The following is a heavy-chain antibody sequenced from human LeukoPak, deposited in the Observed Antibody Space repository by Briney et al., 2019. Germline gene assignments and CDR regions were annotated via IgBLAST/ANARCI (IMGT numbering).Heavy chain of an antibody. D-gene: IGHD7-27*01. V-gene: IGHV1-69*05. CDR3: ARARLAGSLGNFDY. Sequence: SVKVSCKASGGTFSSYAISWVRQAPGQGLEWMGRIIPIFGTANYAQKFQGRVTITTDESTSTAYMELSSLRSEDMAVYYCARARLAGSLGNFDYWGQGTLVTVSS. CDR2: IIPIFGTA. CDR1: GGTFSSYA. J-gene: IGHJ4*02.